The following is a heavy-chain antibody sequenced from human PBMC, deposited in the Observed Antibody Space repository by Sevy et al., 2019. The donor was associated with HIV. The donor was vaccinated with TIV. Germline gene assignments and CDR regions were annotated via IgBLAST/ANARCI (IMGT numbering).Heavy chain of an antibody. CDR2: ISGSGGST. Sequence: GGSLRLSCAASGFTFSSYAMSWVRQAPGKGLEWVSAISGSGGSTYYADSVKGRFTISRDNSKNTLYLQMNSLRAEDTAVYSCANSGQWLVRRAFDIWGQGTMVTVSS. CDR3: ANSGQWLVRRAFDI. V-gene: IGHV3-23*01. CDR1: GFTFSSYA. J-gene: IGHJ3*02. D-gene: IGHD6-19*01.